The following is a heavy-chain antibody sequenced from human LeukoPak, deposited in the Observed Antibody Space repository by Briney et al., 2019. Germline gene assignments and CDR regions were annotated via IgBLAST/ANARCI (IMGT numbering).Heavy chain of an antibody. CDR2: INSDGYSI. J-gene: IGHJ4*02. CDR1: PFTFSGYW. V-gene: IGHV3-74*03. CDR3: ATKMD. Sequence: GGSLRLSCTASPFTFSGYWLHWVRQAPGKGLVWVSRINSDGYSITYADSVKGRFTISRDNSKNTLYLQMNSLRAEDTAVYYCATKMDWGQGTLVTVSS. D-gene: IGHD5-24*01.